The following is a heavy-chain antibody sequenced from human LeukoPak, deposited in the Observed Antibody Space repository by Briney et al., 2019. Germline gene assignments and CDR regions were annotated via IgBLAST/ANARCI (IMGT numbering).Heavy chain of an antibody. CDR3: ARDVGYCSSTSCYYYYYYMDV. CDR2: IYTSGST. D-gene: IGHD2-2*01. Sequence: SETLSLTCTVSGGSISSSSYYWGWIRQPPGKGLEWIVRIYTSGSTNYNPSLKSRVTMSVDTSKNQFSLKLSSVTAADTAVYYCARDVGYCSSTSCYYYYYYMDVWGKGTTVTVSS. CDR1: GGSISSSSYY. V-gene: IGHV4-39*07. J-gene: IGHJ6*03.